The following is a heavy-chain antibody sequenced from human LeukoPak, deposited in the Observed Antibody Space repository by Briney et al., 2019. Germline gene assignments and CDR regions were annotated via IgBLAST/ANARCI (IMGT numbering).Heavy chain of an antibody. CDR2: IYSGGST. V-gene: IGHV3-53*01. D-gene: IGHD3-3*01. J-gene: IGHJ4*02. Sequence: PGGSLRLSCAASGFTVSSNYMSWVRQAPGKGLEWVSVIYSGGSTYYADSVKGRFTISRHSSKNTLYLQMNSLRAEDTAVYYCASPADYDFWSGPEDYWGQGTLVTVSS. CDR3: ASPADYDFWSGPEDY. CDR1: GFTVSSNY.